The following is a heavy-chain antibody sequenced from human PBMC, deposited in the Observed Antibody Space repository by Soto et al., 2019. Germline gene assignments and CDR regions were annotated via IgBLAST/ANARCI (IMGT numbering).Heavy chain of an antibody. CDR2: ISAYNGNT. J-gene: IGHJ4*02. V-gene: IGHV1-18*01. CDR1: GYTFSNYG. Sequence: QVQLVQSGAEVKKPGASVKVSCKASGYTFSNYGISWVRQAPGQGLEWMGWISAYNGNTKYAQRLQGRVTMTTDTSTSTASMEPRSLRSDDTAVYYCARDSPPVDYWGQGTLVTVSS. CDR3: ARDSPPVDY.